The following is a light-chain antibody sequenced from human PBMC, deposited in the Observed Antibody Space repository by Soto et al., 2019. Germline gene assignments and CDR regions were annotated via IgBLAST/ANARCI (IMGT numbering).Light chain of an antibody. CDR2: DAS. J-gene: IGKJ3*01. Sequence: EVVLTQSPATLSLSPGEIATLSCRASQSISSYLAWFQQKPGQAPRLLIYDASNRATGIPARFSGSGSRTDFTLTISRLEREDFAIYYCQHRTNWPPGVSFGPGTTVDIK. V-gene: IGKV3-11*01. CDR3: QHRTNWPPGVS. CDR1: QSISSY.